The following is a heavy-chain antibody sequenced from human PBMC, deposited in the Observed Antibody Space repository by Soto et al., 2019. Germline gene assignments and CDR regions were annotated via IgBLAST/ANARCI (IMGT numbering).Heavy chain of an antibody. D-gene: IGHD6-19*01. J-gene: IGHJ6*02. CDR3: ARRRGSYSSGWYYYYGMDV. Sequence: PGESLKISCKGSGYSFAGYWITWVRQMPGKGLEWMGRIDPSDSYTNYSPSFQGHVTISADKSISTAYLQWSSLKASDTAMYYCARRRGSYSSGWYYYYGMDVWGQGTTVTVSS. CDR2: IDPSDSYT. CDR1: GYSFAGYW. V-gene: IGHV5-10-1*01.